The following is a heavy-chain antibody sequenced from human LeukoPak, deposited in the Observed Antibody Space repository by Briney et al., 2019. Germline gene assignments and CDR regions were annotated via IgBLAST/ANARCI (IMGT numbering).Heavy chain of an antibody. CDR3: AKDENYCSSPVCYDVFDI. D-gene: IGHD2-2*01. Sequence: PGRSLRLSCAASGFTFSRYWMAWVRQAPGKGLEWVANIRKDGSVINCLDSVKGRFTISRDNTKQSLYLQMNGLRAEDTAMYYCAKDENYCSSPVCYDVFDIWGQGTMVTVSS. CDR2: IRKDGSVI. J-gene: IGHJ3*02. CDR1: GFTFSRYW. V-gene: IGHV3-7*01.